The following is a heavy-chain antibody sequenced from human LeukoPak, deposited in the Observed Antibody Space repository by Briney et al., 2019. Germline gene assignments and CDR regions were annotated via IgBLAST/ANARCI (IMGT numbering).Heavy chain of an antibody. CDR1: GGTFSSYA. CDR3: ARESPLSGSYGDY. V-gene: IGHV1-69*04. J-gene: IGHJ4*02. CDR2: IIPILGIA. D-gene: IGHD1-26*01. Sequence: SVKVSCKASGGTFSSYAISWVRQAPGQGLEWMGRIIPILGIANYAQKFQGRVTITADKSTSTAYMELSSLRSEDTAVYYCARESPLSGSYGDYWGQGTLVTVSS.